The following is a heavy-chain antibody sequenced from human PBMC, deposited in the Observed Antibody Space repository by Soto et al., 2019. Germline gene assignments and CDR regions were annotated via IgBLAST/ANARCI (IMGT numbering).Heavy chain of an antibody. CDR2: IYYSGST. CDR3: ARDRMYYDFWSGYYTGRDY. CDR1: GGSISSGDYY. J-gene: IGHJ4*02. D-gene: IGHD3-3*01. V-gene: IGHV4-30-4*01. Sequence: LSLTCTVSGGSISSGDYYWSWIRQPPGKGLEWIGYIYYSGSTYYNPSLKSRVTISVDTSKNQFSLKLSSVTAADTAVYYCARDRMYYDFWSGYYTGRDYWGQGTLVTVSS.